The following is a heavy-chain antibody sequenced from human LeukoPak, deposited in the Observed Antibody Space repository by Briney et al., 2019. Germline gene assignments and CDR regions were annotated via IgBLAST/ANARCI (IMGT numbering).Heavy chain of an antibody. J-gene: IGHJ4*02. D-gene: IGHD4-17*01. CDR1: GYSISSGYY. V-gene: IGHV4-38-2*02. Sequence: SETLSLTCTLSGYSISSGYYWGWIRQPPGKVLEWIGSVYHSGDTYYNPSLKSRVTISVDTSKKQFSLKLSSVTAADTAVYYCARILPTNYGDYGFDYWGQGTLVTVSS. CDR2: VYHSGDT. CDR3: ARILPTNYGDYGFDY.